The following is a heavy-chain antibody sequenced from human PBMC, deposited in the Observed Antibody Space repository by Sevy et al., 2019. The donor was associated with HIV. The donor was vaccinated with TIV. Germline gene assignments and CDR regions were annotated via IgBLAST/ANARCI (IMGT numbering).Heavy chain of an antibody. CDR1: GFTFSSYA. Sequence: GGSLRLSCAASGFTFSSYATSWVRQAPGKGLEWVSSISGSGLSTYYADSVKGRFTISRDNSKNTLYLQMNSLRAEDTAVYYCAKSGNIPVGIAVAGPYDAFFDYWGQGTLVTVSS. D-gene: IGHD6-19*01. V-gene: IGHV3-23*01. J-gene: IGHJ4*02. CDR3: AKSGNIPVGIAVAGPYDAFFDY. CDR2: ISGSGLST.